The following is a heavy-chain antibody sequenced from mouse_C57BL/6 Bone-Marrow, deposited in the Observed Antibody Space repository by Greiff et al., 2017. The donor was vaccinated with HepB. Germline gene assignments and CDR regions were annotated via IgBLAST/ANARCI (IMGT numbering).Heavy chain of an antibody. CDR1: GFTFSSYA. J-gene: IGHJ1*03. D-gene: IGHD1-1*01. V-gene: IGHV5-4*01. CDR3: ARATSITTVVASHWYFDV. CDR2: ISDGGSYT. Sequence: EVHLVESGGGLVKPGGSLKLSCAASGFTFSSYAMSWVRQTPEKRLEWVATISDGGSYTYYPDNVKGRFTISRDNAKNNLYLQMSHLKSEDTAMYYCARATSITTVVASHWYFDVWGTGTTVTVSS.